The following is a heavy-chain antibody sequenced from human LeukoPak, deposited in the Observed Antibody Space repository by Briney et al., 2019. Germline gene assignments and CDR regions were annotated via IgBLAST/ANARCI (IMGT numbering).Heavy chain of an antibody. Sequence: KASETLSLTCTVSGGSITTYYCSWIRQSPGKGLEWIAYISDIGSINYNPSLKSRVTISLDTSKNQFSLKLSSVTAADTAVYYCAGHHPRNTVDFWGQGTLVTVSS. CDR1: GGSITTYY. V-gene: IGHV4-59*08. D-gene: IGHD2-8*02. CDR2: ISDIGSI. J-gene: IGHJ4*02. CDR3: AGHHPRNTVDF.